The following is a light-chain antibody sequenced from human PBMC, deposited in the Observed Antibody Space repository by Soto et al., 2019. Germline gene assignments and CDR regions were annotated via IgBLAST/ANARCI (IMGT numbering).Light chain of an antibody. CDR1: QAIGSW. Sequence: DIQMTQSPSSLSASVGDRVTITCRASQAIGSWLAWYQQKPGKAPTSLIYDASNLQTEVPSRFSGDGYATDFPLTISRLQSEDSATYDCQQYNSDPLAVGGGTVVEIK. CDR2: DAS. CDR3: QQYNSDPLA. J-gene: IGKJ4*01. V-gene: IGKV1D-16*01.